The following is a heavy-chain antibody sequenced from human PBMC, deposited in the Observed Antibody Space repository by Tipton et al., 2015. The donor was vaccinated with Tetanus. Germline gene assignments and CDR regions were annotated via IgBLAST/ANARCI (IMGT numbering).Heavy chain of an antibody. Sequence: TLSLTCSVSGGSISYYYWSWIRQSPGKGLEWIGHIYYNGSTKYNPSLKSRVTVSLDTSKKHSSLRLTSVTAADTAVYYCVRANYEFPKKGPFDYWGPGSLVIVSS. J-gene: IGHJ4*02. CDR1: GGSISYYY. D-gene: IGHD3/OR15-3a*01. V-gene: IGHV4-59*01. CDR2: IYYNGST. CDR3: VRANYEFPKKGPFDY.